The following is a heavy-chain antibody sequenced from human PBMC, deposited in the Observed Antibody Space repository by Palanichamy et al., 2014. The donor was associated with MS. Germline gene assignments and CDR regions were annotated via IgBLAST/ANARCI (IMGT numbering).Heavy chain of an antibody. V-gene: IGHV3-48*02. J-gene: IGHJ4*02. CDR2: ISSSSSTI. CDR1: GFTFSSYS. Sequence: EVQLVKSGGGLVQPGGSLRLSCAASGFTFSSYSMNWVRQAPGEGLEWVSYISSSSSTIYYADSVKGRFTISRDNAKNSLYLQMNSLRDEDTAVYYCARLLVDYGGNFDYWGQGTLVTVSS. CDR3: ARLLVDYGGNFDY. D-gene: IGHD4-23*01.